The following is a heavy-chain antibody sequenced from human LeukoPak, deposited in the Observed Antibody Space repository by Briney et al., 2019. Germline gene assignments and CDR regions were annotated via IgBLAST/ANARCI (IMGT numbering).Heavy chain of an antibody. CDR3: ARHGRIVGATGAFDI. V-gene: IGHV4-30-4*01. J-gene: IGHJ3*02. CDR1: GGSISSGDHY. CDR2: IYYSGST. D-gene: IGHD1-26*01. Sequence: SETLSLTCTVSGGSISSGDHYWSWIRQPPGKGLEWIGYIYYSGSTYYNPSLKSRLTISVDTSKNQFSLKLSSVTAADTAVYYCARHGRIVGATGAFDIWGQGTMVTVSS.